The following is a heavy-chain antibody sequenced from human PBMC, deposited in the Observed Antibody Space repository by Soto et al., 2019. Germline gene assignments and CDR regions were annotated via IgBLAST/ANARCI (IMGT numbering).Heavy chain of an antibody. CDR3: ARGGYWRFDY. Sequence: SETLSITCAVYGESFSGYYRTWIRQPPGKGLEWIGEIDHSGSTNYNPSLKSRATMSVDTSKNQFSLKLSSVTAADTAVYYCARGGYWRFDYWGQGPLVTVSS. V-gene: IGHV4-34*01. CDR1: GESFSGYY. D-gene: IGHD3-3*01. CDR2: IDHSGST. J-gene: IGHJ4*02.